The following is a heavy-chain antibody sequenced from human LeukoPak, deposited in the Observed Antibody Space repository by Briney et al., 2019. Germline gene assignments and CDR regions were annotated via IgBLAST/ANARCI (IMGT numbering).Heavy chain of an antibody. CDR2: INPNSGGT. J-gene: IGHJ4*02. CDR1: GYTFTGYY. D-gene: IGHD6-6*01. V-gene: IGHV1-2*02. CDR3: ARVAWGLHSSSYGGVDY. Sequence: ASVKVSCKASGYTFTGYYMHWVRQAPGQGLEWMGWINPNSGGTNYAQKFQGRVTMTRDTSISTAYMELSRLRSDDTAVYYCARVAWGLHSSSYGGVDYWGQGTLVTVSS.